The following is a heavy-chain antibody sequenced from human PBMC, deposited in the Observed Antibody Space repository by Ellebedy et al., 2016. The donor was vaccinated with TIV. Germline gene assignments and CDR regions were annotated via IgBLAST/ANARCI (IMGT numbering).Heavy chain of an antibody. D-gene: IGHD4-17*01. V-gene: IGHV3-7*03. J-gene: IGHJ4*02. Sequence: GGSLRLSCKASGFTFSTFWMNWVRQAPGKGLEWVGNIKQDGTDTNYADSVKGRVTISRDNGKNSVYLHMSTLRAEDTAVYFCVRGLSDYGDFKLDYWGQGALVTVSS. CDR1: GFTFSTFW. CDR2: IKQDGTDT. CDR3: VRGLSDYGDFKLDY.